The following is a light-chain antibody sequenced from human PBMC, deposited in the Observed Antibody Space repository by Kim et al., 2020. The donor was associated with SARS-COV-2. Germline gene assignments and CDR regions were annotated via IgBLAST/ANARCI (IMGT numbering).Light chain of an antibody. CDR3: NSRDSSGDHLV. CDR2: DKN. Sequence: SSVLTRDPAVSVALGQTVRITCQGDSLRSNYASWYQQKPGQAPVLVIYDKNNRPSGIPDRFSGASSGNTASLTITGAQAEDEADYHCNSRDSSGDHLVFGGGTRLTVL. V-gene: IGLV3-19*01. J-gene: IGLJ3*02. CDR1: SLRSNY.